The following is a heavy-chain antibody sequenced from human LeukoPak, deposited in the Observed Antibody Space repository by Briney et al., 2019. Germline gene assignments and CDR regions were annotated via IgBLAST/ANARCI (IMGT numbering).Heavy chain of an antibody. D-gene: IGHD5-12*01. CDR3: ARGGYSGYDARGGVDY. CDR1: GYTFTSYD. Sequence: GASVKVSCKASGYTFTSYDINWVGQATGQGLEWMGWMNPNSGNTGYAQKFQGRVTMPRNTSISTAYMELSSLRSEDTAVYYCARGGYSGYDARGGVDYWGQGTLVTVSS. J-gene: IGHJ4*02. V-gene: IGHV1-8*01. CDR2: MNPNSGNT.